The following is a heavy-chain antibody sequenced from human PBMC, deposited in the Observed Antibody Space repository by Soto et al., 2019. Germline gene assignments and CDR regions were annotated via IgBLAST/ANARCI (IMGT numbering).Heavy chain of an antibody. CDR1: GFTFSSYA. Sequence: EVQLLESGGGLVQPGGSLRLSCAASGFTFSSYAMWWVRQAPGKGLECVSAISGGGETTYYADSVKGRFTISRDNSKNPLYLQMNRLRAEDRAVYYCAFTSGSGSYYFDYWGQGTLVTVSS. V-gene: IGHV3-23*01. J-gene: IGHJ4*02. CDR3: AFTSGSGSYYFDY. D-gene: IGHD3-10*01. CDR2: ISGGGETT.